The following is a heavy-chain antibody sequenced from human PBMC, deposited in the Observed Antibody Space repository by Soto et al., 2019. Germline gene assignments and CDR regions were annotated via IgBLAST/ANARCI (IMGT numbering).Heavy chain of an antibody. CDR2: INAGNGNT. D-gene: IGHD2-15*01. V-gene: IGHV1-3*01. CDR3: ARGGVVVVAATPWGYYYYMDV. Sequence: QVPLVQSGAEVKKPGASVKVSCKASGYTFTSYAMHWVRQAPGQRLEWMGWINAGNGNTKYSQKFQGRVTITRDTSASTAYMELSSLRSEDTAVYYCARGGVVVVAATPWGYYYYMDVWGKGTTVTVSS. CDR1: GYTFTSYA. J-gene: IGHJ6*03.